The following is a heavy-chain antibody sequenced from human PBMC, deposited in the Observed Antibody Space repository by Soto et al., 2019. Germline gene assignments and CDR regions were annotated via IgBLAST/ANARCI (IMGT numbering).Heavy chain of an antibody. CDR3: ASGARGYSYHGPDYFDY. CDR1: GFTFSSYG. J-gene: IGHJ4*02. Sequence: GGSLRLSCAASGFTFSSYGMHWVRQAPGKGLEWVAVIWYDGSNKYYADSVKGRFTISGDNSKNTLYLQMNSLRAEDTAVYYCASGARGYSYHGPDYFDYWGQGTLVTVSS. V-gene: IGHV3-33*01. D-gene: IGHD5-18*01. CDR2: IWYDGSNK.